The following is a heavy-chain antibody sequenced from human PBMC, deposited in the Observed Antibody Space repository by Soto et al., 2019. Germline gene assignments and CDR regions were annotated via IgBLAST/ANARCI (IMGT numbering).Heavy chain of an antibody. CDR1: GGSISSSSYY. Sequence: QLQLQESGPGLVKPSETLSLTCTVSGGSISSSSYYWGWIRQPPGKGLEWIGSIYYSGSTYYNPSLKSRVTLSVDTSKNQFSLKLSSVTAADPAVYYFAGHVPGDYAPYYFDYWGQGTLVTVSS. CDR3: AGHVPGDYAPYYFDY. V-gene: IGHV4-39*01. J-gene: IGHJ4*02. D-gene: IGHD4-17*01. CDR2: IYYSGST.